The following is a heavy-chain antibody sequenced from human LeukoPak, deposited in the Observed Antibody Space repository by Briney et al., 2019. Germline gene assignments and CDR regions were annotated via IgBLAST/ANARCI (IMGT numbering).Heavy chain of an antibody. V-gene: IGHV1-18*01. D-gene: IGHD3/OR15-3a*01. J-gene: IGHJ4*02. CDR2: ISAYNGNT. CDR1: GYTFTSYG. CDR3: ARFERWTGTVYLDY. Sequence: ASVKVSCKASGYTFTSYGITWVRQAPGQGLEWMGWISAYNGNTNYAQKLQGRVTMTTDTSTSTAYMELRSLRSDDTAVYYCARFERWTGTVYLDYWGQGTLVTVSS.